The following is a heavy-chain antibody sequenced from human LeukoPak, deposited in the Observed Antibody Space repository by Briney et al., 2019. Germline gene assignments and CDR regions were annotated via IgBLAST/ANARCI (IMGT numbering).Heavy chain of an antibody. V-gene: IGHV2-70*11. J-gene: IGHJ4*02. CDR2: IDWDDDK. Sequence: SGPTLVNPTQTLTLTCTFSGFSLSTSGMCVSWIRQPPGKALEWLARIDWDDDKYYSTSLKTRLTISKDTSKNQVVLTMTNMDPADTATYYCARILPSSGWYYFDYWGQGTLVTVSS. D-gene: IGHD6-19*01. CDR3: ARILPSSGWYYFDY. CDR1: GFSLSTSGMC.